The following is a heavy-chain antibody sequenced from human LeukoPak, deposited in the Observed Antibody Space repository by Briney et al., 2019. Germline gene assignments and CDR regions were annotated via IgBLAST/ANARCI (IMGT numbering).Heavy chain of an antibody. CDR2: IKEDGSEK. J-gene: IGHJ4*02. CDR1: GFTFSSYW. D-gene: IGHD3-22*01. Sequence: PGGSLRLSCAVSGFTFSSYWMSWVRQAPGKGLEWVANIKEDGSEKYYMDSVKGRFTISRDNAKNSLYLQMNSLRGEDTAVYYCARDSVHGYYDSSGYSAPFDYWGQGTLVTVSS. V-gene: IGHV3-7*01. CDR3: ARDSVHGYYDSSGYSAPFDY.